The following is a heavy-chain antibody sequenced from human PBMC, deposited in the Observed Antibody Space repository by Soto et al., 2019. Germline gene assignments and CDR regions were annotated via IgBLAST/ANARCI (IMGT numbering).Heavy chain of an antibody. V-gene: IGHV3-15*01. Sequence: PGGSLTLSCAASGITFITAWLTWVRQAPGKGLEWVGRIKGKPDGGATEYAAPVEGIFTISRDDSQNNVFLQMNSLKTDDTAVYYCGGGSPYKYWGAGSRVNVST. J-gene: IGHJ4*01. CDR3: GGGSPYKY. D-gene: IGHD1-20*01. CDR1: GITFITAW. CDR2: IKGKPDGGAT.